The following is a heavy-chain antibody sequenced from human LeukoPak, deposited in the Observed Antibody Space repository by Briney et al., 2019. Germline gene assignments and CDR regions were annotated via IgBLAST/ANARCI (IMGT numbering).Heavy chain of an antibody. CDR1: GFSLTTSGMC. D-gene: IGHD1-26*01. V-gene: IGHV2-70*11. CDR3: ARLPIVGTTPGAFDI. J-gene: IGHJ3*02. Sequence: SGPTLVNPTQTLTLTCTFSGFSLTTSGMCVSWIRQPPGKALEWLARIDWNDDKYFSTSLKTRLTIFKDTSKNQVVLTMTNMDPVGTATYYCARLPIVGTTPGAFDIWGQGTMVTVSS. CDR2: IDWNDDK.